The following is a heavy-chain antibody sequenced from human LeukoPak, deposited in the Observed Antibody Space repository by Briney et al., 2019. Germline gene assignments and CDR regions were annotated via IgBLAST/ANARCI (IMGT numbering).Heavy chain of an antibody. CDR2: IKQGGSEK. J-gene: IGHJ4*02. CDR1: GFTFSSYW. CDR3: TSVGSWYCNDY. Sequence: PGGSLRLSCAASGFTFSSYWMSWVRQAPGKGLEWVANIKQGGSEKYYVDSVKGRFTISRDNAKNSLYLQMNSLRAEDTAVYYCTSVGSWYCNDYWGQGTLVTVSS. V-gene: IGHV3-7*01. D-gene: IGHD6-13*01.